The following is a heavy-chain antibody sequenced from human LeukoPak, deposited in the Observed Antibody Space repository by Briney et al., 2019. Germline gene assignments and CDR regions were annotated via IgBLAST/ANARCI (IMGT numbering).Heavy chain of an antibody. J-gene: IGHJ6*03. CDR2: IYPGDSDT. CDR3: ARVDSGSYLLWDYYYYMDV. CDR1: GYIFTNYR. Sequence: GESLKISCKGSGYIFTNYRIGWVRQMPGKGLEWMGIIYPGDSDTRYSPSFQGQVTVSADKSISTAYLQWSSLKASDTAMYYCARVDSGSYLLWDYYYYMDVWGKGTTVTVSS. V-gene: IGHV5-51*01. D-gene: IGHD1-26*01.